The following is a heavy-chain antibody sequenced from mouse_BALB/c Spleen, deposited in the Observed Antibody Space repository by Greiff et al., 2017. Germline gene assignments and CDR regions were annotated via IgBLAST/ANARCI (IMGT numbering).Heavy chain of an antibody. CDR1: GYTFTSYT. J-gene: IGHJ1*01. V-gene: IGHV1-4*01. D-gene: IGHD2-3*01. CDR3: ARSDGYYWYFDV. Sequence: VKLMESGAELARPGASVKMSCKASGYTFTSYTMHWVKQRPGQGLEWIGYINPSSGYTNYNQKFKDKATLTADKSSSTAYMQLSSLTSEDSAVYYCARSDGYYWYFDVWGAGTTVTVSS. CDR2: INPSSGYT.